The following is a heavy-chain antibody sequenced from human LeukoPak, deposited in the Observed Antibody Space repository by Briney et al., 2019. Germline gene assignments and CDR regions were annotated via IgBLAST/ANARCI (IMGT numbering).Heavy chain of an antibody. D-gene: IGHD2-15*01. CDR3: AKVPPQRCPGDTCYPIFEY. Sequence: SETLSLTCTISGDSITSSYWSWIRHSPGKGLEWIGYIRYTGDTNYNPSFRRRVTISVDTSKNQLFLNLNSVTTADTAIYYCAKVPPQRCPGDTCYPIFEYRGQGTLVTVSS. CDR1: GDSITSSY. CDR2: IRYTGDT. V-gene: IGHV4-59*01. J-gene: IGHJ4*02.